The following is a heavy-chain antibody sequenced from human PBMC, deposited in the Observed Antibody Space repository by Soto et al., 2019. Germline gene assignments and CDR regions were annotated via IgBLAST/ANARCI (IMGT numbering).Heavy chain of an antibody. J-gene: IGHJ6*02. CDR2: IVVGSGNT. CDR1: GFTFTSSA. V-gene: IGHV1-58*01. Sequence: SVKVSCKASGFTFTSSAVQWVRQARGQRLEWIGWIVVGSGNTNYAQKFQERVTITRDMSTSTAYMELSSLRSEDTAVYYCAAPRGSYYRVDYYYGMDVWGQGTTVTVS. CDR3: AAPRGSYYRVDYYYGMDV. D-gene: IGHD1-26*01.